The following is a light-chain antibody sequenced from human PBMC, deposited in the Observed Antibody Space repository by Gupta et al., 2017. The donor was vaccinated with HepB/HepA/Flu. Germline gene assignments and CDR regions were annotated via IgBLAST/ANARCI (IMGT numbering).Light chain of an antibody. CDR2: GAS. CDR3: HQYYATPWT. J-gene: IGKJ1*01. V-gene: IGKV4-1*01. CDR1: QRVLYSRDNKDY. Sequence: DIVMTQSPDSLAVSLGARVTINCKSSQRVLYSRDNKDYLDWYQQKPGQPPKLLIYGASTRKSGVPDRFSGSGSETDFTLTISSLQAEDVAVYYCHQYYATPWTFGQGTKVEIK.